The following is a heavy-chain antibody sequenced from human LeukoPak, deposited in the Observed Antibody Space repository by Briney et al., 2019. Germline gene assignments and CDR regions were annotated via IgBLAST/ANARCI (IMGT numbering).Heavy chain of an antibody. V-gene: IGHV3-23*01. Sequence: GGSLRLSCAASGFTFSSNAMSWVRQAPGKGLEWVSAISGSGGSTYYADSVKGRFTISRDNSKNTLYLQMNSLRAEDTAVYYCAKDSAAWRTPNAFDIWGQGTMVTVSS. CDR3: AKDSAAWRTPNAFDI. CDR1: GFTFSSNA. D-gene: IGHD6-25*01. CDR2: ISGSGGST. J-gene: IGHJ3*02.